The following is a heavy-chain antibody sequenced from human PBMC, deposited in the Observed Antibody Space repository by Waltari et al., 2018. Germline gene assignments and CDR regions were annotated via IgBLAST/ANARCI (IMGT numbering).Heavy chain of an antibody. Sequence: QVRLEQWGAGLLKPSATLSLTCAVYGGSLTNRYWRWIRQSPGKGLEWLGEISHSGRTHYNPSLKSRVIISVDTSKSQFSLILTSVNAADTAVYYCARGGSTPMIIAYWGQGTQVTVSS. CDR3: ARGGSTPMIIAY. D-gene: IGHD3-16*01. V-gene: IGHV4-34*02. CDR1: GGSLTNRY. J-gene: IGHJ4*02. CDR2: ISHSGRT.